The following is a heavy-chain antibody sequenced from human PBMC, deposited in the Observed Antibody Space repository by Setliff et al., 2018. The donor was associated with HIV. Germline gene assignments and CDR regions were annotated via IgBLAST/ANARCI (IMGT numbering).Heavy chain of an antibody. Sequence: ETLSLTCAASGYSINSGFSRAWIRQPPGQGPQWIGSIYQSGNIYYNPSLQSRVTISVDSSKNQFSLNLFSVTAADTAVYYCARPRRVRSRAWYWFDIWGQGTLVTVSS. CDR1: GYSINSGFS. J-gene: IGHJ5*02. CDR3: ARPRRVRSRAWYWFDI. D-gene: IGHD6-19*01. V-gene: IGHV4-38-2*01. CDR2: IYQSGNI.